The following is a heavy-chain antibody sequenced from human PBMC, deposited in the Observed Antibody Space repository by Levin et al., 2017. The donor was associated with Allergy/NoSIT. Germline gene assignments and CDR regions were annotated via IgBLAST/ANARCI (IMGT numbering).Heavy chain of an antibody. V-gene: IGHV3-23*01. CDR3: ARDYSSAY. D-gene: IGHD6-25*01. Sequence: GASVKVSCAASGFTFNTYAMSWVRQAPGKGLEWVSGISNGGGSTYYADSVKGRFTISRDNSKNTLYLQMNSLRVEDTAVYYCARDYSSAYWGQGTLITVSS. J-gene: IGHJ4*02. CDR2: ISNGGGST. CDR1: GFTFNTYA.